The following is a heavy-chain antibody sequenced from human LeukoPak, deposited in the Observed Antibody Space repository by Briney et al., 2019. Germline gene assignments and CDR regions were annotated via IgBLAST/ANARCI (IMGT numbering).Heavy chain of an antibody. D-gene: IGHD5-18*01. Sequence: ASVKVSCKTSGYTFTNYGISWVRQAPGQGLEWMGWTSTYNGNTNYAQKLQGRVTMTTDTSTRTAYMELRSLRSDDTAVYYCATYSYAYGMDVWGQGTTVTVSS. CDR1: GYTFTNYG. V-gene: IGHV1-18*01. J-gene: IGHJ6*02. CDR3: ATYSYAYGMDV. CDR2: TSTYNGNT.